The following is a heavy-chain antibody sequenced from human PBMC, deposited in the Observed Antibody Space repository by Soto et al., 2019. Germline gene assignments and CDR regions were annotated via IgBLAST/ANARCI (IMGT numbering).Heavy chain of an antibody. CDR1: GFTFSSYG. CDR3: AKSDRPSTSASIDY. CDR2: ISYDGSNK. Sequence: GGSLRLSCAASGFTFSSYGMHWVRQAPGKGLEWVAVISYDGSNKYYADSVKGRFTISRDNSKNTLYLQMNSLRAEDTAVYYCAKSDRPSTSASIDYWRQGTLVTVSS. V-gene: IGHV3-30*18. J-gene: IGHJ4*02. D-gene: IGHD6-25*01.